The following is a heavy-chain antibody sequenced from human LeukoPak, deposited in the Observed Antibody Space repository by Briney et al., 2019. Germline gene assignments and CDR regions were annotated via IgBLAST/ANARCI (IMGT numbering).Heavy chain of an antibody. J-gene: IGHJ4*02. V-gene: IGHV3-30-3*01. CDR3: ATTGGYSYGHNFDY. CDR1: GFTFSSYA. CDR2: ISYDGSNK. D-gene: IGHD5-18*01. Sequence: GGSLRLSCTTSGFTFSSYAMHWVRQAPGKGLEWVAVISYDGSNKYYADSVKGRFTISRDNSKNTLYLQMNSLRAEDTAVYYCATTGGYSYGHNFDYWGQGTLVTVSS.